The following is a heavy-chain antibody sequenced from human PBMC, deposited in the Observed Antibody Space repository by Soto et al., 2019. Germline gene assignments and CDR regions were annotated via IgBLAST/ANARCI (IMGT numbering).Heavy chain of an antibody. Sequence: QVQLQQWGAGLLKPSETLSLSSAVYGGSFSGFYWSWVRQPPGKGLEWIGEINHSGSINQNVSLKSRVTISVDTSRNQFSLKLTSVTAADTAVYYCARIPSRHFYYYDGMDVWGQGTTVTVSS. CDR1: GGSFSGFY. V-gene: IGHV4-34*01. CDR2: INHSGSI. J-gene: IGHJ6*02. CDR3: ARIPSRHFYYYDGMDV. D-gene: IGHD2-21*01.